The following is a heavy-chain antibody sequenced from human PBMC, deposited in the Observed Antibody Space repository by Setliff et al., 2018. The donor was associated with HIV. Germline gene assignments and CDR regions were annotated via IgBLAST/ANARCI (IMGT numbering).Heavy chain of an antibody. CDR1: GGSISSDDYY. Sequence: SETLSLTCTVSGGSISSDDYYWNWIRQPPGKGLEWIGSIYHNGSTYYNPSLKSRVSILVDISKNQFSLKLSSVTAADTAVYYCARLHIRFRSQDWAAVDVWGQGTTVTVSS. CDR2: IYHNGST. J-gene: IGHJ6*02. D-gene: IGHD3-3*01. V-gene: IGHV4-39*01. CDR3: ARLHIRFRSQDWAAVDV.